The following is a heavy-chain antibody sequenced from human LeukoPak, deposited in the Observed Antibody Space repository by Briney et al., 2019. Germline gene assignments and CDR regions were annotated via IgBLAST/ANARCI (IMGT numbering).Heavy chain of an antibody. CDR2: IFSGGDT. D-gene: IGHD2-2*01. V-gene: IGHV3-66*01. CDR3: ARDPSAVTANTYA. Sequence: PGGSLRLSCAASGFTFSSYSMNWVRQAPGKGLEGVSLIFSGGDTQYADSVKDRFTISRDASKNTLYLQMSNLRAEDTAVYYCARDPSAVTANTYAWGQGTLVTVSS. CDR1: GFTFSSYS. J-gene: IGHJ5*02.